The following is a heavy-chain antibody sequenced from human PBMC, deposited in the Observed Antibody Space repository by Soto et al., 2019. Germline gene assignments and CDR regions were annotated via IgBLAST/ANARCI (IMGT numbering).Heavy chain of an antibody. D-gene: IGHD4-4*01. CDR2: IYYSGST. CDR1: DGSISRCTFY. CDR3: AREMGPTVTTEYYFDY. J-gene: IGHJ4*02. V-gene: IGHV4-31*03. Sequence: SETLSLTCTVSDGSISRCTFYWSWIRQHPGKGLEWIGYIYYSGSTYYNPSLKSRVTISVDTSKNQFSLKLSSVTAADTAVYYCAREMGPTVTTEYYFDYWGQGTLVTVSS.